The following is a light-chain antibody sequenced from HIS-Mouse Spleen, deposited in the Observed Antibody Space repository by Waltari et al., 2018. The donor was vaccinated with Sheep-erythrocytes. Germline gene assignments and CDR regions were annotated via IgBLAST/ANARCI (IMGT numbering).Light chain of an antibody. CDR2: SNN. CDR3: AAWDDSLNGPV. V-gene: IGLV1-44*01. J-gene: IGLJ3*02. CDR1: SSNIGSNT. Sequence: QSVLTQPPSASGTPGQRVTIPCSGSSSNIGSNTVTWYQQLPGTAPNLLIYSNNQRPSGVPDRFSGSKSGTSASLAISGLQSEDEADYYCAAWDDSLNGPVFGGGTKLTVL.